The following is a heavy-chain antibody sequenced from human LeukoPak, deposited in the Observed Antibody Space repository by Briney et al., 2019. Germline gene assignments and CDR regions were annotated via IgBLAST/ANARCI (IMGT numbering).Heavy chain of an antibody. CDR3: ARGVRNSRSPHIFDY. CDR2: IYYSGST. J-gene: IGHJ4*02. Sequence: SETLSLTCTVSGGSISSGGYYWSWIRQPPGKGLEWIGNIYYSGSTYYNPSLKSRVTISVDTSKNQFSLKLSSVTAADTAVYYCARGVRNSRSPHIFDYWGQGTLVTVSS. D-gene: IGHD1-7*01. CDR1: GGSISSGGYY. V-gene: IGHV4-31*03.